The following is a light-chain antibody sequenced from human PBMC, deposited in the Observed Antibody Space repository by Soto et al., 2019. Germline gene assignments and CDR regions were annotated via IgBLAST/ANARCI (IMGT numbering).Light chain of an antibody. CDR3: QQRSNWPIT. CDR1: QSVSSY. CDR2: DAS. V-gene: IGKV3-11*01. J-gene: IGKJ5*01. Sequence: ESVLAQSPATLSLSPGERATLSCRASQSVSSYLAWYQQNPGQAPRLLIYDASNRATGIPARFSGSGSGTDFTLTISSLEPEDLAVYYCQQRSNWPITFGQGTRLEIK.